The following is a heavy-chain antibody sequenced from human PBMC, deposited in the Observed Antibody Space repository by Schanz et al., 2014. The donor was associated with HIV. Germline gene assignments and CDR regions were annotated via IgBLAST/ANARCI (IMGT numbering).Heavy chain of an antibody. D-gene: IGHD3-22*01. CDR2: ISYDGRNK. V-gene: IGHV3-30*18. J-gene: IGHJ6*02. CDR3: AKDRNQYDSRYIGKGNYYYYYGMDV. CDR1: GFTFNNYA. Sequence: VQLLESGGGLVQPGGSLRLSCAASGFTFNNYAMTWVRQAPXXXXXXXAVISYDGRNKYQAASVKGRFTISRDNSKNTVYLQAKSLRPEDTAVYYCAKDRNQYDSRYIGKGNYYYYYGMDVWGQGTTVTVSS.